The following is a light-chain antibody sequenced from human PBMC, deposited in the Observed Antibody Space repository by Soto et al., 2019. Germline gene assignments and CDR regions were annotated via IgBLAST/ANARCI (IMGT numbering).Light chain of an antibody. J-gene: IGKJ5*01. CDR2: EVS. Sequence: VMTQSPLSLSVTPGQPASISCKPNQSLLDSSGKTYLHWFLQKPGQAPQLLIYEVSKRFSAVPERCSGSESGTEFTLKISRVEAEDVGVYYCKQNRHLPTTLGQGTRLEV. CDR1: QSLLDSSGKTY. CDR3: KQNRHLPTT. V-gene: IGKV2D-29*01.